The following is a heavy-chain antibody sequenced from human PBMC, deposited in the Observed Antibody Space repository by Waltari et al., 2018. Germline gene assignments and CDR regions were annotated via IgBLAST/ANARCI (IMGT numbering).Heavy chain of an antibody. D-gene: IGHD1-20*01. J-gene: IGHJ5*02. CDR1: GFTFNSYA. Sequence: EVQLLESGGELVQAGGSLSLSCGASGFTFNSYAINLGRRVPGTGLQWGAAISIRDATFHADSVKGRFTISRDTSKDTVYLEMNSLRADDTAVYYCAKPFYNWDDPLVSWGQGTLVTVSS. V-gene: IGHV3-23*01. CDR3: AKPFYNWDDPLVS. CDR2: ISIRDAT.